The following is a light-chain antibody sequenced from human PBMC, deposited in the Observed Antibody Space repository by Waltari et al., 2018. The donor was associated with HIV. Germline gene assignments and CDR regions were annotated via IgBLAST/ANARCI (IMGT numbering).Light chain of an antibody. V-gene: IGLV2-23*02. J-gene: IGLJ1*01. Sequence: QSALTQPASVSGSPGQSITISCTGTSSDVGGYNYVSWYQQHPGKAPKLMIYDVSKRPSGASNRFSCSKSGNTASLTISGLQAEDEADYYCCSYAGSSTYVFGTGTKVTVL. CDR3: CSYAGSSTYV. CDR1: SSDVGGYNY. CDR2: DVS.